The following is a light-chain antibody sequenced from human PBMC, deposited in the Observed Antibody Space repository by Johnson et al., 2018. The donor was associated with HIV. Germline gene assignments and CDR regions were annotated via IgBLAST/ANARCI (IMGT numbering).Light chain of an antibody. Sequence: QLVLTQPPSVSAAPGQRVTISCSGSSSNIGNNYVSWYQQLPGTAPKLLIYENNKRPSGIPDRFSGSKSGTSATLGITGLQTGDEADYYCGTWDNSLNTGAVFGTGTKVTVL. CDR1: SSNIGNNY. V-gene: IGLV1-51*02. CDR2: ENN. CDR3: GTWDNSLNTGAV. J-gene: IGLJ1*01.